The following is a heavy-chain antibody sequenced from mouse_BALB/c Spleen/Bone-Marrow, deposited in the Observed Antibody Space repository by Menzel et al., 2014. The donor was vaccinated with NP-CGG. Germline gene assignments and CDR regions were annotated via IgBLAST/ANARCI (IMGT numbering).Heavy chain of an antibody. D-gene: IGHD1-2*01. Sequence: VQLQQSGPGLVKPSQSLSLTCTVTGYSITSDYAWNWIRQFQGNKLEWMGYISYSSSTNYNPSLKSRISITRDTSKNQFFLHLDSVTVEDTATYYCARWDYGDYAMDYWGHGTSVTVSS. CDR3: ARWDYGDYAMDY. CDR2: ISYSSST. J-gene: IGHJ4*01. CDR1: GYSITSDYA. V-gene: IGHV3-2*02.